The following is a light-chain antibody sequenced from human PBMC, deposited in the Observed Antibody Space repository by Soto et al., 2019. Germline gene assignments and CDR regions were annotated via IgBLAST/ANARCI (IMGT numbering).Light chain of an antibody. Sequence: EIVLTQSPATLSFSPGERATLSCRASQSVSTNLAWYQQKPGQAPRLLIDGASSRATGIPARFSGSGSGTEFTLTISSLQSEDFAVYFCQQYHDWPLTFGGGTKVDIK. CDR3: QQYHDWPLT. CDR2: GAS. CDR1: QSVSTN. V-gene: IGKV3D-15*01. J-gene: IGKJ4*01.